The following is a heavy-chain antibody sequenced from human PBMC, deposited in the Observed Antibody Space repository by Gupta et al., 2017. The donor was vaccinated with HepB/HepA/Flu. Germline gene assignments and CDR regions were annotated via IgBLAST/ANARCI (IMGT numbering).Heavy chain of an antibody. V-gene: IGHV3-48*02. CDR2: ISSSSSTI. CDR3: ARDYYNSSGYFSYYFDY. J-gene: IGHJ4*02. D-gene: IGHD3-22*01. CDR1: GFTFSSSN. Sequence: EVQLVESGGGLVQPGGSLRLSCAASGFTFSSSNMNWVRQAPGKGLEWVSYISSSSSTIYYADSVKGRFTISRDNAKNSLYLQMNNLRDEDTAVYYCARDYYNSSGYFSYYFDYWGQGTLVTVSS.